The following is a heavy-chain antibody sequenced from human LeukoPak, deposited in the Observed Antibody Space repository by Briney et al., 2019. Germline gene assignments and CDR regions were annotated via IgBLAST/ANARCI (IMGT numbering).Heavy chain of an antibody. J-gene: IGHJ3*01. CDR3: ARKNDFDV. Sequence: SETLSLTCTVSGGSVSSSGYYWNWIRQSPGKGLEWIGYMYNSGSTSYNPSLKSRVTISVDLSKNLFSPRLSSVTAADTAVYYCARKNDFDVWGQGTLVTVSS. D-gene: IGHD2/OR15-2a*01. CDR2: MYNSGST. CDR1: GGSVSSSGYY. V-gene: IGHV4-61*08.